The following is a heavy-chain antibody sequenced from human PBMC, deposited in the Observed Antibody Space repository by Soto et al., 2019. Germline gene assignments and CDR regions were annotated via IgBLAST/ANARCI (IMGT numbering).Heavy chain of an antibody. CDR1: GYSFTSYF. D-gene: IGHD2-21*02. CDR3: VSEITGGDWNY. V-gene: IGHV1-46*01. Sequence: QVQLVQSGAEVEKPGASAKLSCKASGYSFTSYFIHWVRQAPGQGLEWMGIINTGNGDTNDSQKSRGRVTLTREKSTSTVYRELCRPRSHDTAMYYCVSEITGGDWNYWGQGTLVTVSS. CDR2: INTGNGDT. J-gene: IGHJ4*02.